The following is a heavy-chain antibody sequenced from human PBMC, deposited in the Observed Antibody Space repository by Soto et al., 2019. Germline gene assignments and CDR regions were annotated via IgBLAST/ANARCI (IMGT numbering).Heavy chain of an antibody. D-gene: IGHD1-1*01. CDR2: IAYDGSNR. CDR1: GFSISRSA. J-gene: IGHJ5*02. CDR3: ARDLQAGTDNVNWFAP. V-gene: IGHV3-30*04. Sequence: QVQLVESGGGVVQPGRSLRLSCAASGFSISRSAMHWVRQAPGKGLEWVAVIAYDGSNRWYADSAKGRFTISRDNSKNTVYLEMSSLRGEDTAVYYCARDLQAGTDNVNWFAPWGQGPLVTVSS.